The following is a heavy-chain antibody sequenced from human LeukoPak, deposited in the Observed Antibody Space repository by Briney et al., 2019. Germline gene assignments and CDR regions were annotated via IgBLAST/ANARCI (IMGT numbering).Heavy chain of an antibody. CDR1: GGSISSSSYS. CDR2: IYYSGST. CDR3: ARDQPTYSSSFNWFDP. D-gene: IGHD6-6*01. V-gene: IGHV4-39*07. Sequence: SETLSLTCTVSGGSISSSSYSWGWIRQPPGKGLEWIGSIYYSGSTYYNPSLKSRVTISVDTSKNQFSLKLSSVTAADTAVYYCARDQPTYSSSFNWFDPWGQGTLVTVSS. J-gene: IGHJ5*02.